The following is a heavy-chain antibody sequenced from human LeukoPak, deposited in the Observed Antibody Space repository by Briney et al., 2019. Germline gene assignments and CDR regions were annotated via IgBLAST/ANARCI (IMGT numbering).Heavy chain of an antibody. J-gene: IGHJ6*02. CDR2: ISAYNGNT. Sequence: ASVKVSCKASGYTFTSYGISWVRQAPGQGLEWMGWISAYNGNTNYAQKLQGRVTMTTDTSTSTAYMELRSLRSDDTAVYYCARDWDSSSWHSPYYYYGMDVWGQGTTVTVSS. V-gene: IGHV1-18*01. CDR3: ARDWDSSSWHSPYYYYGMDV. CDR1: GYTFTSYG. D-gene: IGHD6-13*01.